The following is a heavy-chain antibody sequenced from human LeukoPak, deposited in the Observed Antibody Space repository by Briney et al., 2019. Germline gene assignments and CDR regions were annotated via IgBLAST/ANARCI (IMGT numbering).Heavy chain of an antibody. CDR1: GNTFTAYY. CDR3: ARGANWGTADY. J-gene: IGHJ4*02. CDR2: INPNSGGT. Sequence: ASVKVSCKASGNTFTAYYMHWVRQAPGQGLEWMGWINPNSGGTNYAQKFQGRVTMTRDTSISTAYMELSRLRSDDTAVYSCARGANWGTADYWGQGTLVTVSS. D-gene: IGHD7-27*01. V-gene: IGHV1-2*02.